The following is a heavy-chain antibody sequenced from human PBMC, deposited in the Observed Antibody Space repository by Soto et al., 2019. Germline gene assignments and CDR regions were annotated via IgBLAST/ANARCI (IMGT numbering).Heavy chain of an antibody. Sequence: QVQLQQWGAGLLKPSETLSLTCAVYGGSFSGYYWSWIRQPPGKGLEWIGEINHSGSTNYNPSLKSRVTISVDTSKNQFSLKLSSVTAADTAVYYCARGEGDFGVVIMPQSCWGQGTLVTVSS. D-gene: IGHD3-3*01. V-gene: IGHV4-34*01. CDR1: GGSFSGYY. CDR2: INHSGST. CDR3: ARGEGDFGVVIMPQSC. J-gene: IGHJ4*02.